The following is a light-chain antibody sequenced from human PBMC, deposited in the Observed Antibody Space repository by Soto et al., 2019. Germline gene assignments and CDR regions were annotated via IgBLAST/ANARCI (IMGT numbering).Light chain of an antibody. J-gene: IGLJ1*01. V-gene: IGLV2-14*01. CDR2: DVS. CDR3: SSYTTSSSYV. Sequence: QSVLTQPASVSGSPGQSITISCTGTRSDVGGYNYVSWYQQHPGKAPKLMIYDVSNRPSGVSNRFSGSKSGNTASLTISWLQTEDEADYYCSSYTTSSSYVFGTGTKVTDL. CDR1: RSDVGGYNY.